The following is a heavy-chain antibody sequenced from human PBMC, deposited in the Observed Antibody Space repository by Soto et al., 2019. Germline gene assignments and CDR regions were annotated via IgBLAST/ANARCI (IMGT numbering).Heavy chain of an antibody. D-gene: IGHD3-10*01. CDR3: AKHLTGSARGPFDY. J-gene: IGHJ4*02. CDR1: GFTFSSYG. CDR2: ISFDGSNK. Sequence: VQLVESGGGVVQPGRSLRLSCAASGFTFSSYGMHWVRQAPGTGLEWGAVISFDGSNKYYADSVKGRFTISRDNSKNTRYLQMNSLRAEDTAVYYCAKHLTGSARGPFDYWGQGALVTVSS. V-gene: IGHV3-30*18.